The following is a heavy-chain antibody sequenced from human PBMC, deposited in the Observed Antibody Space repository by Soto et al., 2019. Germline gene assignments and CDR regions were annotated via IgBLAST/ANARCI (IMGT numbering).Heavy chain of an antibody. CDR1: GFGVSNNY. J-gene: IGHJ6*04. CDR2: INSGGNT. CDR3: ARGGDSYGYGEYYDYGMDV. V-gene: IGHV3-66*01. Sequence: EVQLVESGGGLVQPGGSLRLSCAASGFGVSNNYMSWVRQAPGKGLEWVSAINSGGNTKYADSVKGRFTISRNNSKNTVNLQKNSVGVEDTAVYYWARGGDSYGYGEYYDYGMDVWGKGTTVTVSS. D-gene: IGHD3-22*01.